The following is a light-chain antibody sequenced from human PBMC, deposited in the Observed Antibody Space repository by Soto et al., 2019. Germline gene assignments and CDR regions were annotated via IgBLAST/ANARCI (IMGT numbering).Light chain of an antibody. CDR1: QGISTY. Sequence: DIQMTQSPSSLSASVGDRVTITCRASQGISTYLNWYQQKPGKAPRLLIYAASSLQSGVPSRFSGSASGTDFTLTVSSLQPEDFASYYCQQSYGTPYTFGQGTKLEI. CDR3: QQSYGTPYT. V-gene: IGKV1-39*01. CDR2: AAS. J-gene: IGKJ2*01.